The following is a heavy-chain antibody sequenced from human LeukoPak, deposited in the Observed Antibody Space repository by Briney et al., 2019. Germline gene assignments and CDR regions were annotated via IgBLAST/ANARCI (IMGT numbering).Heavy chain of an antibody. J-gene: IGHJ4*02. CDR3: AKTSRVNSAYDSPFDH. CDR1: GFTFSDYY. CDR2: ISSSNRYT. Sequence: GGSLRLSCAASGFTFSDYYMSWLRQAPGKGLEWVSYISSSNRYTNYADSVKGRFTISRDNAKNSLYLQMNSLRDEDSAVYYCAKTSRVNSAYDSPFDHWGQGTMVTVSS. V-gene: IGHV3-11*06. D-gene: IGHD5-12*01.